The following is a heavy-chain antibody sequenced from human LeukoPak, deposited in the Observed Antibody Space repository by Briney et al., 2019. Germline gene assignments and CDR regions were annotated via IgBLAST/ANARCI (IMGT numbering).Heavy chain of an antibody. CDR3: AKPYCSSTSCYMCFDY. CDR1: GFTVSSNY. V-gene: IGHV3-66*04. J-gene: IGHJ4*02. CDR2: IYSGGST. Sequence: GGSLRLSCAASGFTVSSNYMSWVRQAPGKGLEWVSVIYSGGSTYYADSVKGRFTISRDNSKNTLYLQMNSLRAEDTAVYYCAKPYCSSTSCYMCFDYWGQGTLVTVSS. D-gene: IGHD2-2*02.